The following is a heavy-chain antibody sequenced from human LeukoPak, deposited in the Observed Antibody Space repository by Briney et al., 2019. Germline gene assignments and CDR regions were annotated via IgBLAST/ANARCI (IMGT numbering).Heavy chain of an antibody. CDR1: GFTFSSYS. D-gene: IGHD6-19*01. Sequence: GGSLRLSCAASGFTFSSYSMNWARQAPGKGLEWVSYISSSSSTIYYADSVKGRFTISRDNAKNSLYLQMNSLRAEDTAVYYCARTSGWYGIDYWGQGTLVTVSS. V-gene: IGHV3-48*01. CDR2: ISSSSSTI. CDR3: ARTSGWYGIDY. J-gene: IGHJ4*02.